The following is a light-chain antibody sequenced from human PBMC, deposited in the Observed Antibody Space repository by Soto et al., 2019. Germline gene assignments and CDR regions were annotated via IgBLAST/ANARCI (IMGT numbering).Light chain of an antibody. Sequence: EIVMTQSPATLSVSPGERATLSCRASQSVTSKLGWYQQKPGQAPRLLIYGASTRATGIPARFSGSGSGTEFTLTISSLQPEDFAVYYCQQYNNWPLTFGGGTKVEIK. CDR2: GAS. CDR1: QSVTSK. J-gene: IGKJ4*01. CDR3: QQYNNWPLT. V-gene: IGKV3-15*01.